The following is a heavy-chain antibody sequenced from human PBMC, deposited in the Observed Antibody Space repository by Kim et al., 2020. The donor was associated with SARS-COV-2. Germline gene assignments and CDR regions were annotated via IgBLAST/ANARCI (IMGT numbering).Heavy chain of an antibody. J-gene: IGHJ4*02. CDR3: ARVGSSSWYDDDGPS. CDR1: GFTFSSYS. Sequence: GGSLRLSCAASGFTFSSYSMNWVRQAPGKGLEWVSSISSSSSYIYYADSVKGRFTISRDNAKNSLYLQMNSLRAEDTAVYYCARVGSSSWYDDDGPSWGQGTLVTVSS. V-gene: IGHV3-21*01. CDR2: ISSSSSYI. D-gene: IGHD6-13*01.